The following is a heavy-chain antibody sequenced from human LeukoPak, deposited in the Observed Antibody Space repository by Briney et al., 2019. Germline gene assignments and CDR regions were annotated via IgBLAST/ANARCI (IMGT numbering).Heavy chain of an antibody. CDR1: GFTFSSYA. D-gene: IGHD3-10*01. CDR3: ARVALWFGSYLDY. J-gene: IGHJ4*02. V-gene: IGHV3-64*01. CDR2: ISSNGGST. Sequence: GGSLRLSCAASGFTFSSYAMDWVRQAPWKGLEYVSAISSNGGSTYYANSVKGRFTISGDNSKNTLYLQMGSLRAEDMAVYYCARVALWFGSYLDYWGQRTLVTVSS.